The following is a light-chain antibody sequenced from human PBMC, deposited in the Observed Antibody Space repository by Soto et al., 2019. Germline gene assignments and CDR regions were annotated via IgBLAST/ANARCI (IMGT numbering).Light chain of an antibody. Sequence: QSALTQPASVSGSPGQSITISCTGTSSDVGAYNYVSWYQQHPGKAPKLMIYEVNNRPSGVSNRFSGSKSGNTASLTISGLQAEDEGDYYCSSYATNAIRMFGGGTKLTVL. CDR1: SSDVGAYNY. CDR2: EVN. V-gene: IGLV2-14*01. J-gene: IGLJ3*02. CDR3: SSYATNAIRM.